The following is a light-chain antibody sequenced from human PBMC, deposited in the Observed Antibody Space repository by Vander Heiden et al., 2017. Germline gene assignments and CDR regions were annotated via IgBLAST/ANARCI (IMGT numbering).Light chain of an antibody. J-gene: IGKJ1*01. V-gene: IGKV1-5*03. CDR3: QQYNSYWT. CDR1: QSISSW. Sequence: DIQMTQSPSTLSASVGDRLTITCRASQSISSWLAWYQQKPGKAAKLLIYKASSLESGVPSRFSGSGSGTEFTLTISSLQPDDFATYYCQQYNSYWTFGQGTKVEIK. CDR2: KAS.